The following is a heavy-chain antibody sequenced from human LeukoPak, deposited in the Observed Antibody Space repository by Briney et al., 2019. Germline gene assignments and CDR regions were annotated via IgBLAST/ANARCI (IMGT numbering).Heavy chain of an antibody. CDR3: ARDPLRTLDY. CDR2: IYYSGST. J-gene: IGHJ4*02. D-gene: IGHD1-14*01. V-gene: IGHV4-39*02. Sequence: SETLSLTCTVSGGSISSSSYYWGWIRQPPGKGLEWIGSIYYSGSTYYNPSLKSRVTISVDTSKNQFSLKLSSVTAADTAVYYCARDPLRTLDYWGQGTLVTVSS. CDR1: GGSISSSSYY.